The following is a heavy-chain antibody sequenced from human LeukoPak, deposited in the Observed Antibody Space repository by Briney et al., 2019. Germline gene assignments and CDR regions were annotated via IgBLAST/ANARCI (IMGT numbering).Heavy chain of an antibody. CDR3: ATYNSINGREFQH. Sequence: GRSLRLSCAASGFTFSNYAMHWVRQAPGKGLEGVAVIWYDGSHKYHGDSVKGRFTISRDKSKNTVSLQLNSLRAEDTAVYYCATYNSINGREFQHWGQGTLVTVSS. CDR1: GFTFSNYA. V-gene: IGHV3-33*01. J-gene: IGHJ1*01. D-gene: IGHD2-8*01. CDR2: IWYDGSHK.